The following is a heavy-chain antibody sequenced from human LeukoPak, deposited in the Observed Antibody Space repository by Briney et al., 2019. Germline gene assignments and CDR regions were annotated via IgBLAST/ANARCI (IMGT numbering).Heavy chain of an antibody. CDR1: GGSFSRYA. D-gene: IGHD3-22*01. Sequence: SVKVSCKASGGSFSRYAISWVRQAPGQGLEWMGGIIPIFGTANYAQKFQGRVTITADESTRTAYMGLRTLRSEDTAIYYCARGSGETGGYYYVYWGRGTPVTVSS. J-gene: IGHJ4*02. V-gene: IGHV1-69*13. CDR2: IIPIFGTA. CDR3: ARGSGETGGYYYVY.